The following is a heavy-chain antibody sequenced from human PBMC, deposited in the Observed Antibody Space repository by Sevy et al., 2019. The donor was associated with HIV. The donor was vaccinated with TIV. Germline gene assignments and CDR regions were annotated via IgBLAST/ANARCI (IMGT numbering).Heavy chain of an antibody. V-gene: IGHV3-30*03. J-gene: IGHJ6*02. CDR3: ATSVGHGTSGYVSYYYYGMDV. Sequence: GGSLRLSCAASGFSFRNFGMHWVRQAPGKGLEWLALISFDGDTKYYGDSVKGRFTISRDNSKNTLYLQMNSLRVEDTGVYDCATSVGHGTSGYVSYYYYGMDVWGQGTTVTVSS. D-gene: IGHD3-22*01. CDR1: GFSFRNFG. CDR2: ISFDGDTK.